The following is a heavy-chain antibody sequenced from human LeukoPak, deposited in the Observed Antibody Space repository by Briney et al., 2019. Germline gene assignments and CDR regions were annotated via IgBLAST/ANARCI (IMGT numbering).Heavy chain of an antibody. Sequence: GGSLRLSCAASGFTFSSYGMHWVRQAPGRGLEWVAFIRYDGSKKYYADSVKGRFTISINNSKNTLYLQMNSLRAEDTAVYYCAKDAIAVAAYYYMDVWGKGTTVTVSS. CDR1: GFTFSSYG. V-gene: IGHV3-30*02. D-gene: IGHD6-19*01. CDR3: AKDAIAVAAYYYMDV. J-gene: IGHJ6*03. CDR2: IRYDGSKK.